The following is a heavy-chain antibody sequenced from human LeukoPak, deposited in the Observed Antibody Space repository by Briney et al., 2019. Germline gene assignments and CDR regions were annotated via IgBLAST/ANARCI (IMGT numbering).Heavy chain of an antibody. CDR1: GGSISSSYSY. J-gene: IGHJ3*01. CDR3: AKPSNYYGSATDAFDF. CDR2: IYYSGST. D-gene: IGHD3-10*01. V-gene: IGHV4-39*07. Sequence: SETLSLTRTVSGGSISSSYSYWGWIRQPPGKGLEWIGNIYYSGSTYYNPSLKSRVTISVDTSKNHFSLKLNSVTTADTAVYYCAKPSNYYGSATDAFDFWGQGTMVTVSS.